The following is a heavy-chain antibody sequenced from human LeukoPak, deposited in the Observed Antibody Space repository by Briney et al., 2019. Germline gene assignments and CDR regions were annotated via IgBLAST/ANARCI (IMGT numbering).Heavy chain of an antibody. Sequence: GGSLRLSCAASGFTFSRYFLAWVRQAPGKGLEWVASIFAGSGTTHYADSVKGRFTISRDNSQNTLYIQMESLRVEDTAVYYCVKAQRGFDDFWSGYDYWGQGSLVTVSS. J-gene: IGHJ4*02. V-gene: IGHV3-23*01. D-gene: IGHD3-3*01. CDR2: IFAGSGTT. CDR3: VKAQRGFDDFWSGYDY. CDR1: GFTFSRYF.